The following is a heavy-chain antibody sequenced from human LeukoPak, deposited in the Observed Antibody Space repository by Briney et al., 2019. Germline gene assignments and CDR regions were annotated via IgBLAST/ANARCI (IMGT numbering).Heavy chain of an antibody. CDR3: ARDRGGSYSAIDY. D-gene: IGHD1-26*01. CDR2: ISSSSSTI. V-gene: IGHV3-48*04. CDR1: GFTFSSYS. J-gene: IGHJ4*02. Sequence: GGSLRLSCAASGFTFSSYSMNWVRQAPGKGLEWVSFISSSSSTIYYADSVKGRFTISRDNDKNSLYLQMNSLRAEDTAVYYCARDRGGSYSAIDYWGQGTLVTLSS.